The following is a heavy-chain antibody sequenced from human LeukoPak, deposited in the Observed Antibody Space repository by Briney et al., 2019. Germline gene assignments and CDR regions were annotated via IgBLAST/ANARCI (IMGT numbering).Heavy chain of an antibody. D-gene: IGHD3-22*01. Sequence: GGSLRLSCAASGFTFSSYGMHWVRQAPGKGLEWVAVIWYDGSNKYYADSVKGRFTISRDNSKNTLYLQMNSLRAEDTAVYYCARVNDYDSSGYHFDYWGQGTLVTVSS. CDR2: IWYDGSNK. CDR3: ARVNDYDSSGYHFDY. V-gene: IGHV3-33*01. CDR1: GFTFSSYG. J-gene: IGHJ4*02.